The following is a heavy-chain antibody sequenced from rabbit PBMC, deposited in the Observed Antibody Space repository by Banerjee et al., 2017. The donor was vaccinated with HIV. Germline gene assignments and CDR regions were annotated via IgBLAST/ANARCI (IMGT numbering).Heavy chain of an antibody. V-gene: IGHV1S47*01. J-gene: IGHJ2*01. D-gene: IGHD6-1*01. CDR2: IYNGDGNT. CDR3: ARKYGAYPTYGYDAFDP. CDR1: GFTLSGYW. Sequence: QDQLVESGGGLVKPGGTLTLTCKASGFTLSGYWMCWVRQAPGKGLELIACIYNGDGNTYYASWVNGRFTISRSTSLNTVTLQMTSLTAADTATYFCARKYGAYPTYGYDAFDPWGQGTLVTVS.